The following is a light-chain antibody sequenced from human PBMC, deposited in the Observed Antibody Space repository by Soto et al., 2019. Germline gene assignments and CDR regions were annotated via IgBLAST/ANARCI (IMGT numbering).Light chain of an antibody. CDR2: ATS. V-gene: IGLV7-46*01. CDR1: TGAVTSGHL. J-gene: IGLJ1*01. CDR3: LLTYPGVRV. Sequence: QAVVTQEPSLTVSPGDTVTLTCGSSTGAVTSGHLPSWFQQKPGQAPKTLIYATSNTHSWTPARFSGSLLGGIAALTLSGAQPEDEAEYYCLLTYPGVRVFGTGTKLTVL.